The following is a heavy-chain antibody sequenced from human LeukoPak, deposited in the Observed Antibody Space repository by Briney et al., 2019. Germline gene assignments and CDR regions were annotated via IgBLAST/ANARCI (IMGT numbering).Heavy chain of an antibody. CDR2: IIGDGSST. D-gene: IGHD5-12*01. Sequence: GGSLRLSCAASGFTFSSYWMHWVRQAPGKGLVWVSLIIGDGSSTSYADSVKGRFTISRDNAKNTLYLQMSSLRAEDTAVYYCARGSGGYSGWFDPWGQGTLVTVSS. CDR1: GFTFSSYW. J-gene: IGHJ5*02. V-gene: IGHV3-74*01. CDR3: ARGSGGYSGWFDP.